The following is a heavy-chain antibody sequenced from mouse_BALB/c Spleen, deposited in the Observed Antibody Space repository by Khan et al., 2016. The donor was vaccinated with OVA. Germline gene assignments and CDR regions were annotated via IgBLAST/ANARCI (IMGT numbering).Heavy chain of an antibody. J-gene: IGHJ2*01. CDR2: IYPGNGYT. Sequence: VQLQQSGAELGRPGSSVKLSCKTSGSTFTSYGIKWVKQRPGQGLEWIGYIYPGNGYTEYNEKFQGKAILTSDTSSNTAYMQLRSLTSEDSAIXFCTTAYYRYYFDYWGQGTTLTVSS. CDR1: GSTFTSYG. D-gene: IGHD2-12*01. CDR3: TTAYYRYYFDY. V-gene: IGHV1S134*01.